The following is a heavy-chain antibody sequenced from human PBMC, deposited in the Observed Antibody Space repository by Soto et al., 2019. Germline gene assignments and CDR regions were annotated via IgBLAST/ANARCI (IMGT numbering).Heavy chain of an antibody. V-gene: IGHV3-23*01. CDR3: ATDALDF. CDR2: ITGSDGTT. CDR1: GFTFSTYA. J-gene: IGHJ3*01. Sequence: GGSLRLSCAASGFTFSTYAMSWVRQAPGKGLEWVSTITGSDGTTYYADAVKGRFTISRDNSKNTLYLQMSSLRVEDTAVYFCATDALDFWGQGTMVTVSS.